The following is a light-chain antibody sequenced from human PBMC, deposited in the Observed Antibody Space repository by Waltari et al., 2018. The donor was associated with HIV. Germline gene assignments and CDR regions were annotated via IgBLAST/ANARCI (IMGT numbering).Light chain of an antibody. CDR2: WAS. CDR3: QQYYTTPPT. J-gene: IGKJ3*01. CDR1: RSVLYSSNNKNY. V-gene: IGKV4-1*01. Sequence: DIVMTKSPDSLAVSLGERATINCKSSRSVLYSSNNKNYLAWYQQKPGQPPKLLIYWASTREFGVPDRFSGSGSGTDFTLTISSLQAEDVAVYYCQQYYTTPPTFGPGTKVDIK.